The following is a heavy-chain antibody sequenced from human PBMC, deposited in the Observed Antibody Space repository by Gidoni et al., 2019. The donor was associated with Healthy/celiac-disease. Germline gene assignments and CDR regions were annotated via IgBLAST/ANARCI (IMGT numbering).Heavy chain of an antibody. Sequence: QVQLVESGGGVVQPGRSLRLSCAASGFTFSIYGLNGDRQAPGKGLEWVAVIWYDGSNKYYADSVKGRFTISRDNSKNTLYLQMNSLRAEDTAVYYCARGELGYCISTSCYAVYGMDVWGQGTTVTVSS. V-gene: IGHV3-33*01. D-gene: IGHD2-2*01. J-gene: IGHJ6*02. CDR1: GFTFSIYG. CDR3: ARGELGYCISTSCYAVYGMDV. CDR2: IWYDGSNK.